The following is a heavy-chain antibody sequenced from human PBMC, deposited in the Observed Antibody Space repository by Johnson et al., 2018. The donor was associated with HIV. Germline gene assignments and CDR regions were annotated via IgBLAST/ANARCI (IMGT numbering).Heavy chain of an antibody. J-gene: IGHJ3*02. CDR3: ARDRPIAPFDI. V-gene: IGHV3-64*01. CDR1: GFTFSSYA. CDR2: ISSNGGST. D-gene: IGHD3-22*01. Sequence: VQLVESGGGVVQPGRSLRLSCAASGFTFSSYAMHWVRQAPGKGLEYVSAISSNGGSTYYANSVKGRFTISRDNSKNTLYLQMNSLRAEDTAVYYCARDRPIAPFDIWGQGTMVTVSS.